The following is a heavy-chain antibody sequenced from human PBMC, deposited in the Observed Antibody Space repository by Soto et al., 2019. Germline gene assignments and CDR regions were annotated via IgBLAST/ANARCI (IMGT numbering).Heavy chain of an antibody. D-gene: IGHD3-10*01. CDR2: IYYSGST. CDR1: GGSINNYY. V-gene: IGHV4-59*01. CDR3: ARTITMVREFSYYYTLDV. J-gene: IGHJ6*02. Sequence: QVQLHESGPGLVKPSETLSLSCTVSGGSINNYYWSWIRQTPGKGLEWIGYIYYSGSTHYNPSLKSRVTISLDTSKSQFSLNLSSVTAADTAVYYCARTITMVREFSYYYTLDVWGQGTTVTVSS.